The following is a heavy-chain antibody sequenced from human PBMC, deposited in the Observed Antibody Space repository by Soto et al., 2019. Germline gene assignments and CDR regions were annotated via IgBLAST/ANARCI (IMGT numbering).Heavy chain of an antibody. D-gene: IGHD6-6*01. CDR2: ISYDGGNK. J-gene: IGHJ4*02. V-gene: IGHV3-30*03. Sequence: QPGVSLRLSCAASGFTFSSYGIHWVRQAPGKGLEWVALISYDGGNKYYADSVKGRFTISRDNSKNTLYLQMNNLRDEDTAVYYCAREFEYSSSRTTDYWGQGNLVTVSS. CDR3: AREFEYSSSRTTDY. CDR1: GFTFSSYG.